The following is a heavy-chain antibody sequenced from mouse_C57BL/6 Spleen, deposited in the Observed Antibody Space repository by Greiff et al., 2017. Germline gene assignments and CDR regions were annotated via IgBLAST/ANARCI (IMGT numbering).Heavy chain of an antibody. CDR2: IDPSDSYT. J-gene: IGHJ2*01. D-gene: IGHD2-1*01. V-gene: IGHV1-50*01. Sequence: QVQLQQPGAELVKPGASVKLSCKASGYTFTSYWMQWVKQRPGQGLEWIGEIDPSDSYTNYTQTFKGRATLTVDTSSITDYMQLSSLTAEDSAVYYCARSGNPSFDYWGQGTTLTVSS. CDR3: ARSGNPSFDY. CDR1: GYTFTSYW.